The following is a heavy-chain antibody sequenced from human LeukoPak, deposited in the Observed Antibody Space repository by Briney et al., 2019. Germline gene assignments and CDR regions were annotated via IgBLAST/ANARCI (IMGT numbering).Heavy chain of an antibody. V-gene: IGHV1-2*06. CDR2: INSKSGHT. CDR1: GYTFTAYH. D-gene: IGHD1-26*01. J-gene: IGHJ4*02. CDR3: ARASYSGTYAH. Sequence: GASVKVFCKASGYTFTAYHMHRLRQAPGQGLEWVGRINSKSGHTFYAQKFQGRVTMTTDASINTAYMELTSLTSDDTALYFCARASYSGTYAHWGQGTQVTVSS.